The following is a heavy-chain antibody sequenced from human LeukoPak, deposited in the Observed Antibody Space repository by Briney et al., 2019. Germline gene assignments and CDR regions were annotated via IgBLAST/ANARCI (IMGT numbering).Heavy chain of an antibody. D-gene: IGHD5-24*01. CDR1: GYTFTSYW. CDR2: FYPGDSDT. J-gene: IGHJ4*02. Sequence: GESLKISCKASGYTFTSYWIAWVRQMPGKGLGWMGIFYPGDSDTRYSPSFQGQVPISADKSSNTASLQWSSLKASDTAMYYCARQRDGYSFDYWGQGTLVTVSS. V-gene: IGHV5-51*01. CDR3: ARQRDGYSFDY.